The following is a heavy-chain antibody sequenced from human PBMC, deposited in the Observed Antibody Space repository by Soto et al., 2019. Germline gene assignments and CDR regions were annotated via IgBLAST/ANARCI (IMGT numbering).Heavy chain of an antibody. V-gene: IGHV6-1*01. CDR3: ARDLCIAVACRTYYYYGMDV. CDR1: GDSVSSNSTA. Sequence: PSQTLSLTCAISGDSVSSNSTAWNWIRQTPSRGLEWLGRTYYRSKWYNEYAVSVKSRKTINPDTPKNQFSLQLNSVTPADSAIYYCARDLCIAVACRTYYYYGMDVWGQGTTVTVSS. J-gene: IGHJ6*02. D-gene: IGHD6-19*01. CDR2: TYYRSKWYN.